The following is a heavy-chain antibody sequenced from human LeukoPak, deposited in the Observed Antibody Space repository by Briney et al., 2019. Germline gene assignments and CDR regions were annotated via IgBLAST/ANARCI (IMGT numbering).Heavy chain of an antibody. J-gene: IGHJ3*02. V-gene: IGHV4-59*01. D-gene: IGHD4-17*01. CDR2: IYYSRST. CDR3: AKWSDYANAFDI. Sequence: SETLSLTCTVSGGSITSSYWSWIRQSPGKGLEWIGHIYYSRSTNYSPSLKSRVTISIDTSRKQFSLKVSSVTAADTAMYYCAKWSDYANAFDIWGQGTVVIVSS. CDR1: GGSITSSY.